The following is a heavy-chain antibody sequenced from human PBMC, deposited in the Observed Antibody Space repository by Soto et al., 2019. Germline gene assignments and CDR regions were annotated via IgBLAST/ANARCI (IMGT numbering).Heavy chain of an antibody. CDR3: ARRGDYYDSSGYYYDAFHI. D-gene: IGHD3-22*01. Sequence: PSETLSLTCTVSGGSISSSSYYWCWILHPPGKGLEWIGSIYHSGSTYYNPSLKSRVTISVDTSKNQFSLKLSSVTAADTAVYYCARRGDYYDSSGYYYDAFHIWRQGPMVNVPS. CDR2: IYHSGST. V-gene: IGHV4-39*01. J-gene: IGHJ3*02. CDR1: GGSISSSSYY.